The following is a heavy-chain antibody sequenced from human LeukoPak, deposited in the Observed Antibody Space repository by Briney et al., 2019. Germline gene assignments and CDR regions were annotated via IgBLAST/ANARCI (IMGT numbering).Heavy chain of an antibody. J-gene: IGHJ4*02. CDR1: GLTFSSYT. D-gene: IGHD4-23*01. V-gene: IGHV3-21*01. Sequence: GGSLRLSCAASGLTFSSYTMNWVRQAPGKGLVWVSSISSGSSYIYYADSVKGRFTISRDNAKNSLYLQMNSLRVEDTAVYYCATGTEETTVVTPCYWGQGTLVTVSS. CDR2: ISSGSSYI. CDR3: ATGTEETTVVTPCY.